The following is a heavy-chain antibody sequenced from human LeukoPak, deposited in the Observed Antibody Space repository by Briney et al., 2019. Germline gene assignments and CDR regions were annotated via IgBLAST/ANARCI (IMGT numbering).Heavy chain of an antibody. D-gene: IGHD2-2*02. J-gene: IGHJ6*03. CDR2: ITSSGNTI. Sequence: PGGSLRLSCAASGFTFSDYYMSWIRQAPGKGLEWVSYITSSGNTIYYADSVKGRFTISRDNAKNSLYLQMNSLRAEDTAVYYCAKSGCSSTSCYKYMDVWGKGTTVTVSS. CDR3: AKSGCSSTSCYKYMDV. CDR1: GFTFSDYY. V-gene: IGHV3-11*04.